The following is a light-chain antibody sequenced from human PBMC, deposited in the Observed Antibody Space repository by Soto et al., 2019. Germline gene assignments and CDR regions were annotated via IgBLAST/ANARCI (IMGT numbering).Light chain of an antibody. CDR3: RSYAGSSTYV. CDR2: EVS. V-gene: IGLV2-23*02. Sequence: QSALTQPASVSGSPGQSITISCTGTSSDVGSYNLVSWYQQHPGKAPKLMIYEVSKRPSGVSNRFSGSKSGNTASLTISGLQADDEADYYCRSYAGSSTYVFGTGTKVTVL. CDR1: SSDVGSYNL. J-gene: IGLJ1*01.